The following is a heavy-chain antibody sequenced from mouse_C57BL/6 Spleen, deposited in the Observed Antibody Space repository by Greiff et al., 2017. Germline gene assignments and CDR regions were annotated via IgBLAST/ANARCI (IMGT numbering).Heavy chain of an antibody. CDR3: GGAVVGRGYAMDY. D-gene: IGHD1-1*01. CDR2: CDPENGDT. J-gene: IGHJ4*01. Sequence: VQLQQSGAELVRPGASVKLSCTASGFNIKDYYMHWVKQRPEQGLALIGWCDPENGDTEYASKFQGKSTMTADTSSNTAFLHLSSLTSEDTAVYYCGGAVVGRGYAMDYWGQGTSVTVSS. CDR1: GFNIKDYY. V-gene: IGHV14-4*01.